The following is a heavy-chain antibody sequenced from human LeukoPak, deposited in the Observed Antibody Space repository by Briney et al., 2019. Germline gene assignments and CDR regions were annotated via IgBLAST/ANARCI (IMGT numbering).Heavy chain of an antibody. Sequence: ASVKVSCKASGYIFSRYGISWVRQAPGQGLEWMGWISAYNGNTNYAQKLQGRVTMTTDTSTSTAYMELRSLRSDDTAVYYCARWIAAPYYFDYWGQGTLVTVSS. CDR3: ARWIAAPYYFDY. V-gene: IGHV1-18*01. D-gene: IGHD6-6*01. J-gene: IGHJ4*02. CDR1: GYIFSRYG. CDR2: ISAYNGNT.